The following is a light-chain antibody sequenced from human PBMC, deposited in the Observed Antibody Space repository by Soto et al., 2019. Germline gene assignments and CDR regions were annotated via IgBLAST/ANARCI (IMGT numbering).Light chain of an antibody. J-gene: IGKJ1*01. CDR2: EVS. CDR1: QSLLHSDGKTY. CDR3: MQTKQLPVT. V-gene: IGKV2D-29*01. Sequence: IVMAQTPLSLSVTPGQPASISCRSSQSLLHSDGKTYLYWYLQRPGQPPRLLIYEVSNRFAGVPDRFSGSGSGTDFTLKISRVESDDVGLYFCMQTKQLPVTFGHGTKVEIK.